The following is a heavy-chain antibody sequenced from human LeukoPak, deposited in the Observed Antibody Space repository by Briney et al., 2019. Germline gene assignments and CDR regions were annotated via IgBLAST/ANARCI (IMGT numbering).Heavy chain of an antibody. D-gene: IGHD3-22*01. CDR2: ISSSGSTI. CDR3: ARDLSSFYDSSGYAQGWFDP. V-gene: IGHV3-48*03. J-gene: IGHJ5*02. CDR1: GFTLSSYE. Sequence: GGSLRLSCAASGFTLSSYEMNWVRQAPGKGLEWVSYISSSGSTIYYADSVKGRFTISRDNAKNSLYLQMNSLRAEDTALYYCARDLSSFYDSSGYAQGWFDPWGQGTLVTVSS.